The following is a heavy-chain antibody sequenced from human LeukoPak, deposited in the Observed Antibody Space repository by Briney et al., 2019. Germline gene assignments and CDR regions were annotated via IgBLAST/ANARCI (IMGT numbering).Heavy chain of an antibody. Sequence: GGSLRLSCAASGFTFSSYSMNWVRQAPGKGLEWVSSISSSSGYIYYADSVKGRFTISRDNAKNSLYLQMNSLRAEDTAVYYCARGYLGLWFGELSSLDAFDIWGHGTMVTVSS. D-gene: IGHD3-10*01. V-gene: IGHV3-21*01. J-gene: IGHJ3*02. CDR3: ARGYLGLWFGELSSLDAFDI. CDR1: GFTFSSYS. CDR2: ISSSSGYI.